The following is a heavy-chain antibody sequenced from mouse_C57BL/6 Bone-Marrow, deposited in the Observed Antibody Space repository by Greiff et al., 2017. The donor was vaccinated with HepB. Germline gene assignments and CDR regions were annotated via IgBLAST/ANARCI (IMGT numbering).Heavy chain of an antibody. Sequence: EVQRVESGGGLVQSGRSLRLSCATSGFTFSDFYMEWVRQAPGKGLEWIAASRNKANDYTTEYSASVKGRFIVSRDTSQSILYLQMNALRAEDTAIYYCARGNWYYFDYWGQGTTLTVSS. CDR2: SRNKANDYTT. CDR1: GFTFSDFY. J-gene: IGHJ2*01. V-gene: IGHV7-1*01. D-gene: IGHD4-1*01. CDR3: ARGNWYYFDY.